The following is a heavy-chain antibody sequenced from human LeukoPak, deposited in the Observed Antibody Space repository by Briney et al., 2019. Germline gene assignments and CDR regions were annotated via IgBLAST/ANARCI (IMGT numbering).Heavy chain of an antibody. CDR1: GFAFSSYA. D-gene: IGHD4-17*01. V-gene: IGHV3-15*01. J-gene: IGHJ4*02. CDR2: IKSKTDGGTT. Sequence: GTSLRLSCAASGFAFSSYAMHWVRQAPGKGLEWVGRIKSKTDGGTTDYAAPVKGRFTISRDDSKNTLYLQMNSLKTEDTAVYYCIYGGWFDYWGQGTLVTVSS. CDR3: IYGGWFDY.